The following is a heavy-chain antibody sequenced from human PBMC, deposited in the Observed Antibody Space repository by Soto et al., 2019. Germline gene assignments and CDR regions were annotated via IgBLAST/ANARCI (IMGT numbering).Heavy chain of an antibody. J-gene: IGHJ4*02. V-gene: IGHV4-31*03. CDR3: ARLYSSGPWVLDY. CDR2: IYYSGST. Sequence: SETLSLTCTVSGGSISSGGYYWSWIRQHPGKGLEWIGYIYYSGSTYYNPSLKSRVTISVDTSKNQFSLKLSSVTAADTAVYYCARLYSSGPWVLDYWGQGTLVTVSS. CDR1: GGSISSGGYY. D-gene: IGHD6-19*01.